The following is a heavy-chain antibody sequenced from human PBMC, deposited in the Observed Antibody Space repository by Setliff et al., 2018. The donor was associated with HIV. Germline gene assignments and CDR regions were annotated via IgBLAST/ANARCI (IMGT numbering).Heavy chain of an antibody. Sequence: GGSLRLSCVASGFNFKDYGMHWVRQAPGKGLEWVAVISDDGTKKYYADSVKGRLTISRDNSKNTLYLQMDSLRGEDTAIYYCAKDPNGDYIGAFDSWAQGTMVTVSS. V-gene: IGHV3-30*18. CDR1: GFNFKDYG. CDR2: ISDDGTKK. J-gene: IGHJ3*01. CDR3: AKDPNGDYIGAFDS. D-gene: IGHD2-21*02.